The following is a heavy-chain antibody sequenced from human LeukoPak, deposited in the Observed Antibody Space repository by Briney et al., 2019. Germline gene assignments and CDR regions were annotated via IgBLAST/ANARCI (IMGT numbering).Heavy chain of an antibody. CDR2: ISRSDGST. CDR1: GFTFSSYA. D-gene: IGHD6-19*01. J-gene: IGHJ4*02. CDR3: ARPSSGWSQFDC. V-gene: IGHV3-23*01. Sequence: SGGSLRLSCAASGFTFSSYAMSWVRQAPGKGLEWVSTISRSDGSTYSADSVKGRFTISRDNSKNTLYLQMNGLRVEDTAVYYCARPSSGWSQFDCWGQGTLVTASS.